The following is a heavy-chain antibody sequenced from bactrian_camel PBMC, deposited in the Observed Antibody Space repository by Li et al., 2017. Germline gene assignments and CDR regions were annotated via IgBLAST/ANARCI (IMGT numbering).Heavy chain of an antibody. CDR2: IDTQDNV. J-gene: IGHJ4*01. Sequence: HVQLVESGGGQVQAGGSLRLSCQVAGYRTSRLCMAWFRQGPPTEREGVANIDTQDNVKYHDSVKDRFTISKDNDKNFLYLDMNNLKPNDTGTYFCAAAKCTNVWVGHVWKSLPPASDYNKWGQGTQVTVS. D-gene: IGHD5*01. V-gene: IGHV3S1*01. CDR1: GYRTSRLC. CDR3: AAAKCTNVWVGHVWKSLPPASDYNK.